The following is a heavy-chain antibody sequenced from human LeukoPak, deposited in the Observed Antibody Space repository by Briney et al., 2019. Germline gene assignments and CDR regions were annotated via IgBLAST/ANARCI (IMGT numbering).Heavy chain of an antibody. V-gene: IGHV3-23*01. CDR1: GFTFSSYA. D-gene: IGHD4-11*01. Sequence: PGGSLRLSCAASGFTFSSYAMSWVRQAPGKGLEWVSAISGSGGSTYYADSVKGRFTISRDNPKNTLYLQMNSLRAEDTAVYYCAKLPLQDYRGNWFDPWGQGTLVTVSS. CDR2: ISGSGGST. CDR3: AKLPLQDYRGNWFDP. J-gene: IGHJ5*02.